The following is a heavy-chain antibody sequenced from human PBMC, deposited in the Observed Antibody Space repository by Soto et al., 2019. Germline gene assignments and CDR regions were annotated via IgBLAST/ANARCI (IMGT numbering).Heavy chain of an antibody. CDR2: VYYSGST. CDR1: GGSISSYY. Sequence: PSETLSLTCTVSGGSISSYYWSWIRQPPGKGLEWIGSVYYSGSTYYNPSLKSRVTMSVDTSKNQFSLKLSSVTAADAAVYYCARHPTFSGWEYYFDYWGQGTPVTVSS. J-gene: IGHJ4*02. CDR3: ARHPTFSGWEYYFDY. D-gene: IGHD6-19*01. V-gene: IGHV4-59*08.